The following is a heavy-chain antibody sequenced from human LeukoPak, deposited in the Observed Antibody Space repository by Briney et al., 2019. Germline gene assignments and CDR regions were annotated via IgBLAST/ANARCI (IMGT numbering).Heavy chain of an antibody. Sequence: SETLSLTCIVSGGSISSSSYYWGWIRQPPGKGLEWIGSIYYSGSTYYNPSLKSRVTISVDTSKNQFSLKLSSVTAADTAVYYCALASPGYFDYWGQGTLVTVSS. CDR3: ALASPGYFDY. CDR1: GGSISSSSYY. J-gene: IGHJ4*02. CDR2: IYYSGST. V-gene: IGHV4-39*01.